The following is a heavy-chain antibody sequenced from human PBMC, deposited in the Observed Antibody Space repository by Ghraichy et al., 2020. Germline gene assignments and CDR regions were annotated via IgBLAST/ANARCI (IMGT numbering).Heavy chain of an antibody. CDR3: ARGLLLRSDNWFDP. CDR1: GFTFSSYA. J-gene: IGHJ5*02. CDR2: ISYDGSNK. D-gene: IGHD2-15*01. Sequence: GGSLRLSCAASGFTFSSYAMHWVRQAPGKGLEWVAVISYDGSNKYYADSVKGRSTISRDNSKNTLYLQMNSLRAEDTAVYYCARGLLLRSDNWFDPWGQGTLVTVSS. V-gene: IGHV3-30-3*01.